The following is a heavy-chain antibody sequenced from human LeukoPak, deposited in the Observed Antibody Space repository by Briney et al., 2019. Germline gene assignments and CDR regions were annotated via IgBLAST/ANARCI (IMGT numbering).Heavy chain of an antibody. CDR3: AKEAVAGGYFDY. CDR2: ISGSGGST. J-gene: IGHJ4*02. D-gene: IGHD6-19*01. CDR1: GFTFSSYA. Sequence: GGSLRLSCAASGFTFSSYAMSWVRQAPGKGLEWVSAISGSGGSTYYADSVKGRFTIARDNSKNTLHLQMNSLRDEDTAVYYCAKEAVAGGYFDYWGQGTLVTVSS. V-gene: IGHV3-23*01.